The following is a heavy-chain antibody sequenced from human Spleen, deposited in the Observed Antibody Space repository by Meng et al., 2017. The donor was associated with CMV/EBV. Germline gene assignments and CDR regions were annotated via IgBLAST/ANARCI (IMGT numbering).Heavy chain of an antibody. CDR1: GGTFSSNS. CDR2: IIPNSGGT. J-gene: IGHJ4*02. Sequence: AGGTFSSNSAFRWVRQAPGKGLEWMGWIIPNSGGTNYAQNFQGRVTMTRDTSISTAYMELSRLRSDDTAVYYCARDRFIGGSYPDYWGQGTLVSVSS. D-gene: IGHD1-26*01. CDR3: ARDRFIGGSYPDY. V-gene: IGHV1-2*02.